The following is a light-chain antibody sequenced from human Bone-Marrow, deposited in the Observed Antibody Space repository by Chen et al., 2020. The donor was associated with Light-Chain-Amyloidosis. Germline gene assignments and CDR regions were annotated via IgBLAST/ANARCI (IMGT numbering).Light chain of an antibody. CDR2: RDT. J-gene: IGLJ2*01. V-gene: IGLV3-25*03. CDR1: DLPTKY. Sequence: SYELKQPPSVSVSPGQTARITCAGDDLPTKYAYWYQQKPGQAPVQVIHRDTERPSGISERFTGSSAGTTSSLTIRGVQAEDEADYHCQSADSSGTYEVIFGGGTKLTVL. CDR3: QSADSSGTYEVI.